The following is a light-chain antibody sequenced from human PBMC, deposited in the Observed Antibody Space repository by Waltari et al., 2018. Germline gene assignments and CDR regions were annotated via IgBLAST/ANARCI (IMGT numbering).Light chain of an antibody. Sequence: EIVLTQSPATLSLSPGERATLSCRASQSVSSSYLAWYQQNPGQAPRLLIYGASSRATGIPDRFSGSGSGTDFTLTISRLEPEDFAVYYCQHYDTSPPTYTFGQGTKLEIK. CDR1: QSVSSSY. J-gene: IGKJ2*01. CDR3: QHYDTSPPTYT. V-gene: IGKV3-20*01. CDR2: GAS.